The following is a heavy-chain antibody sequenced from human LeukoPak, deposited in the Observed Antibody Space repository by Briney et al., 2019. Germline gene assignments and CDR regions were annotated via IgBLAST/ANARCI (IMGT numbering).Heavy chain of an antibody. CDR2: INHSGST. V-gene: IGHV4-34*01. Sequence: SETLSLTCAVYGGSFSGYYWSWIRQPPGKGLEWIGEINHSGSTNYNPSLKSRVTISVDTSKNQFSLKLSSVTAADTAVCYCARGSRSIVVVPAAIRPNFVNRWFDPWGQGTLVTVSS. D-gene: IGHD2-2*01. CDR1: GGSFSGYY. J-gene: IGHJ5*02. CDR3: ARGSRSIVVVPAAIRPNFVNRWFDP.